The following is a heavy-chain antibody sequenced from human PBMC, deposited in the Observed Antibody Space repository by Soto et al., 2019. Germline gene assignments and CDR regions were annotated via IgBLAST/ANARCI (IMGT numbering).Heavy chain of an antibody. CDR1: GGTFSSYA. Sequence: QVQLVQSGAEVKKPRSSVKVSCKASGGTFSSYAISWVRQAPGQGLEWMGGIIPIFGTANYAQKFQGRVTITADESTSTAYMELSSLRSEDTAVYYCAPALAYCGGDCPGAFDIWGQGTMVTVSS. V-gene: IGHV1-69*01. D-gene: IGHD2-21*02. CDR2: IIPIFGTA. CDR3: APALAYCGGDCPGAFDI. J-gene: IGHJ3*02.